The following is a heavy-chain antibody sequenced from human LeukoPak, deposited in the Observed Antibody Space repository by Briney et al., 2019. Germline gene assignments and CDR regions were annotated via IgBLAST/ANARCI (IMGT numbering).Heavy chain of an antibody. V-gene: IGHV4-38-2*02. J-gene: IGHJ5*02. D-gene: IGHD3-22*01. CDR2: IFYTGST. CDR1: GYSISSGYY. Sequence: PSETLSLTCTVSGYSISSGYYWGWIRQPPGKGLEWIANIFYTGSTYYNPSLKSRVTISVDTSKNQFSLRLSSVTAADTAVYYCARNYYDSSGYPLNWFDPWGQGTLVTVSS. CDR3: ARNYYDSSGYPLNWFDP.